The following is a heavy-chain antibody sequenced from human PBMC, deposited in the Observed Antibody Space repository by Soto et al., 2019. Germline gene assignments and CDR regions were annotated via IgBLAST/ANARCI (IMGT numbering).Heavy chain of an antibody. D-gene: IGHD5-12*01. CDR2: ISGSGGST. Sequence: EVQLLESGGGLVQPGGSLRLSCADSGFTFSSYAMSWVRQAPGKGLEWVSAISGSGGSTYYADSVKGRFTISRDNSKNTLYLQMTSLRAEDTAVYYCAKMARDGYNPFDYWGQGTLVTVSS. CDR1: GFTFSSYA. J-gene: IGHJ4*02. V-gene: IGHV3-23*01. CDR3: AKMARDGYNPFDY.